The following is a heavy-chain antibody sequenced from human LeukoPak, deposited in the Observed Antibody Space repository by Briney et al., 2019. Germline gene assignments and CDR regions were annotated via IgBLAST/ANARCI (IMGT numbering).Heavy chain of an antibody. D-gene: IGHD4-11*01. CDR1: GYTFTSYG. CDR2: ISAYNGNT. Sequence: GASVKVSCKASGYTFTSYGISWVRQAPGQGLEWMGWISAYNGNTNYAQKLQGRVTMTTDTSTSTAYMELRSLRSDDTAVYYCARDWDDYSIFSYYGMDVWGQGTTVTVSS. J-gene: IGHJ6*02. CDR3: ARDWDDYSIFSYYGMDV. V-gene: IGHV1-18*01.